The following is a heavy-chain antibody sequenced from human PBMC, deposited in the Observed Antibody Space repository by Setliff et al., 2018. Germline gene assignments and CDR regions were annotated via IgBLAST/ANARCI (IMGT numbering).Heavy chain of an antibody. V-gene: IGHV4-38-2*01. D-gene: IGHD2-15*01. J-gene: IGHJ4*02. Sequence: TSETLSLTCAVSGYSISSGYYWGWIRQPPGKGLEWIGVISYIERPHYNPSLQSRVTIAMETSNNQVSLTLTSVTAVDSAMYYCARFCGGGSCPDYWGQGTLVTVSS. CDR2: ISYIERP. CDR3: ARFCGGGSCPDY. CDR1: GYSISSGYY.